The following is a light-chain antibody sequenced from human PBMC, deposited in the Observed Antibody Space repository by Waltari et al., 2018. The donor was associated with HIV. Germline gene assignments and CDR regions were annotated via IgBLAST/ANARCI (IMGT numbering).Light chain of an antibody. CDR1: GKDLGSYDY. V-gene: IGLV2-14*03. J-gene: IGLJ3*02. CDR3: CSYTSSDTGV. CDR2: DVT. Sequence: QSALTQPASVSGSPGQSVTVSCSGSGKDLGSYDYVSWFQQHPDKAPQLIIFDVTKVPAGISDRFSASKSGNTASLTIAGLQPEDEADYFCCSYTSSDTGVFGGGTKVTVL.